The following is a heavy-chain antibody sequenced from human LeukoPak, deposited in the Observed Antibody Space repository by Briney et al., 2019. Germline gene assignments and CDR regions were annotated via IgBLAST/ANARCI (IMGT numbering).Heavy chain of an antibody. J-gene: IGHJ4*02. D-gene: IGHD6-19*01. Sequence: SETLSLTCTVSGGSISSYYWSWIRQPPGKGLEWIGYIYYSGSTNYNPSLKSRVTISVDTSKNQFSLKLSSVTAADTAVYYCERGAQLGGWYSYYFDYWGQGTLVTVSS. V-gene: IGHV4-59*01. CDR2: IYYSGST. CDR1: GGSISSYY. CDR3: ERGAQLGGWYSYYFDY.